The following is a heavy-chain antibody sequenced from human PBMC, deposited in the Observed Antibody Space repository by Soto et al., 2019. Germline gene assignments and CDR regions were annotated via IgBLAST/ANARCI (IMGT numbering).Heavy chain of an antibody. V-gene: IGHV3-64*01. CDR2: ITSSGGNT. D-gene: IGHD3-16*01. J-gene: IGHJ6*02. CDR1: GFTFSSYA. CDR3: ARRSPFGYGMDV. Sequence: EVQLVESGGGLVQPGGSLRLSCAASGFTFSSYAMHWVRQAPGKGLEYVSDITSSGGNTDYASSVKGRFTISRDNSKNPLYLQMGSLRAEDMAVYYCARRSPFGYGMDVWGQGTTVTVSS.